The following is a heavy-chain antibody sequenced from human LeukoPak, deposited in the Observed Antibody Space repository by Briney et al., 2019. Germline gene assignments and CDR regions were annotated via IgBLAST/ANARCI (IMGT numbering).Heavy chain of an antibody. J-gene: IGHJ5*02. CDR3: ARESGITMLRGAHTP. CDR2: ISSSGSTI. D-gene: IGHD3-10*01. Sequence: SGGSLRLSCAVSGFTFRNYEMTWVRQAPGKGLEWLSYISSSGSTIYYADSVKGRFTVSRDNAKNSLYLQMNSLRAEDTAVYYCARESGITMLRGAHTPWGQGILVTVSS. CDR1: GFTFRNYE. V-gene: IGHV3-48*03.